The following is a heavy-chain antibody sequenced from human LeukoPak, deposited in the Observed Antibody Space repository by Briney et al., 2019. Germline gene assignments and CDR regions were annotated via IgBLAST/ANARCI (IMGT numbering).Heavy chain of an antibody. Sequence: GGSLRLSCAASGFTFSSYATSWVRQAPGKGLEWVANIKQDGSEKYYVDSVKGRFTISRDNAKNSLYLQMNSLRAEDTAVYYCARDYVDGYNYYFDYWGQGNLVTVSS. J-gene: IGHJ4*02. D-gene: IGHD5-24*01. CDR3: ARDYVDGYNYYFDY. CDR1: GFTFSSYA. V-gene: IGHV3-7*01. CDR2: IKQDGSEK.